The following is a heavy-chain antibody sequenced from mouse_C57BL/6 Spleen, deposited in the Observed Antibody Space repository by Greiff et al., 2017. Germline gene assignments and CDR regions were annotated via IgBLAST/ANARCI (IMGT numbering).Heavy chain of an antibody. CDR3: ARIGVWAYFDY. D-gene: IGHD2-10*02. CDR2: ITPNNGGT. V-gene: IGHV1-26*01. CDR1: GYTFTDYY. Sequence: VQLQQSGPELVKPGASVKISCKASGYTFTDYYMNWVKQSHGKSLEWIGDITPNNGGTSYNQKFKGKATLTVDKSSSTAYMELRSLASEDSAVYCCARIGVWAYFDYWGQGTTLTVSS. J-gene: IGHJ2*01.